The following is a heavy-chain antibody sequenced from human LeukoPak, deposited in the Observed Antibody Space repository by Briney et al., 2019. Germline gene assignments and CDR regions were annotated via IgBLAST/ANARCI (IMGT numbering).Heavy chain of an antibody. CDR3: AKRSWGSIDY. D-gene: IGHD7-27*01. CDR1: GFTFSNYA. V-gene: IGHV3-23*01. J-gene: IGHJ4*02. Sequence: PGGSLRLSCAASGFTFSNYAMSWVRQAPGKGLEWAAAIGGGGSSTYYADSVKGRLTISRDNSKNTVYLQMNSLRAEDTAVYYCAKRSWGSIDYWGQGTLVTVSS. CDR2: IGGGGSST.